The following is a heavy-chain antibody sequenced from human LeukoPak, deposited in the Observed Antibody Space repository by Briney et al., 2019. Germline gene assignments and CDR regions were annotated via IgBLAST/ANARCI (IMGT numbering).Heavy chain of an antibody. V-gene: IGHV1-2*02. J-gene: IGHJ5*02. Sequence: ASVKVSCKTSGYIFTDYYIHWVRQAPGQGLEWMGWINPHSGGTNYAQQFQGRVTMTRDTSISTAYMELSRLRSDDTAVYYCARDLGYCTNGVSPNNWFDPWGQGTLVTVSS. CDR1: GYIFTDYY. D-gene: IGHD2-8*01. CDR3: ARDLGYCTNGVSPNNWFDP. CDR2: INPHSGGT.